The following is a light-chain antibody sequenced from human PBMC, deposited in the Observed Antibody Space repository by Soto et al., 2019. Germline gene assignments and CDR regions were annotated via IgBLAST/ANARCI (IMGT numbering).Light chain of an antibody. J-gene: IGKJ1*01. CDR2: DVS. Sequence: DIQMTQSPSTLSASVGDRVTITCRASQTISNWLAWYQQKPGKAPKLLIYDVSSLESGVPSRFSGSGSGTEFTLAISSLQPDDVATYYCQQYNTFWTFGQGTKVEIK. V-gene: IGKV1-5*01. CDR3: QQYNTFWT. CDR1: QTISNW.